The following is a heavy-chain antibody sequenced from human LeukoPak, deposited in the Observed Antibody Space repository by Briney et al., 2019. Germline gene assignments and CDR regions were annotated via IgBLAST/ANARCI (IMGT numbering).Heavy chain of an antibody. CDR1: GCTFTGYY. Sequence: DSVKVSCKASGCTFTGYYVHWVRQAPGQGLEWMGWINPKSGGTNYAQKFQGRVTMTRDTSISTAYMDLSSLKSDDTSVCYSARPSSSSWYGFDPWGQVTLVTVSS. V-gene: IGHV1-2*02. D-gene: IGHD6-13*01. CDR2: INPKSGGT. J-gene: IGHJ5*02. CDR3: ARPSSSSWYGFDP.